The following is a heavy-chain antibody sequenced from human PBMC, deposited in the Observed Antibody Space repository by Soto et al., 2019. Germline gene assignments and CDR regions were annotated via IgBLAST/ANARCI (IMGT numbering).Heavy chain of an antibody. CDR3: AREGGVTPYYFDY. Sequence: EVQLVESGGGLVKPGGSLRLSCAASGFTFSSYSMNWVRQAPGKGLEWVSSISSSSSYIYYADSVKGRFTISRDNTKNSLYLQMNSLRAEDTAVYYCAREGGVTPYYFDYWGQGTLVTVSS. CDR2: ISSSSSYI. J-gene: IGHJ4*02. V-gene: IGHV3-21*01. D-gene: IGHD2-21*02. CDR1: GFTFSSYS.